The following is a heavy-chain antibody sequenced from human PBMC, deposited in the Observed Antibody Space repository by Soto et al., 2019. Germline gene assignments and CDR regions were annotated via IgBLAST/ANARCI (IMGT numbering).Heavy chain of an antibody. J-gene: IGHJ4*02. Sequence: ASVKVSSKVSVYTLTELWMHWLLPAPGKGREWMGGFDPEDGETIYAQKFQGRVTMTEDTSTDTAYMELSSLRSEDTAVYYCAIIVVYALEPNYTHYWGQGTLVTVSS. D-gene: IGHD2-8*02. V-gene: IGHV1-24*01. CDR1: VYTLTELW. CDR3: AIIVVYALEPNYTHY. CDR2: FDPEDGET.